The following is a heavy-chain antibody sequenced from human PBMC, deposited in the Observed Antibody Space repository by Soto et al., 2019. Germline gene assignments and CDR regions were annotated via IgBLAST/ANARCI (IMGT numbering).Heavy chain of an antibody. D-gene: IGHD5-12*01. Sequence: GASVKVSCKASGYTFTSYGISWVRQAPGQGLEWMGWISAYNGNTNYAQKLQGRVTMTTDTSTSTAYMELRRLRSDDTAVYYCASGRGYSGYDAFDCWGQGTLVTVSS. CDR3: ASGRGYSGYDAFDC. J-gene: IGHJ4*02. V-gene: IGHV1-18*01. CDR1: GYTFTSYG. CDR2: ISAYNGNT.